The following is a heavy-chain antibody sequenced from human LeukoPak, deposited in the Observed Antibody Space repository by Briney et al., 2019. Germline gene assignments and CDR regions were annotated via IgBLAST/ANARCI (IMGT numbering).Heavy chain of an antibody. J-gene: IGHJ4*02. Sequence: ASVKVSCRVSGYTLTELSMHWVRQAPGKGLEWMGGFDPEDGETIYAQKFQGRVTMTEDTSTDTAYMELSSLRSEDTAVYYCARDPPILEQLGPIHPAYYFDYWGQGTLVTVSS. CDR3: ARDPPILEQLGPIHPAYYFDY. CDR2: FDPEDGET. CDR1: GYTLTELS. D-gene: IGHD6-6*01. V-gene: IGHV1-24*01.